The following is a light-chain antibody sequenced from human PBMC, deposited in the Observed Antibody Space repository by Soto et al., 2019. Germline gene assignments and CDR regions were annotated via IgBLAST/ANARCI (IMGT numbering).Light chain of an antibody. CDR3: AAWDDSLNGYV. V-gene: IGLV1-44*01. J-gene: IGLJ1*01. CDR2: SNN. CDR1: SPNIGGNA. Sequence: QSALTQPPSASGTPGQRVTISCSGSSPNIGGNAVNWYQQLPGTAPKVLIYSNNQRPSGVPDRFSGSKSGTSASLAISGLQSEDEADYYCAAWDDSLNGYVFGTGTKVTGL.